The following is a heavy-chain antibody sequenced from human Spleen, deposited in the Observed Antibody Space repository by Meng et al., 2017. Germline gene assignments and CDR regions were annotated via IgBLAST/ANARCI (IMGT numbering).Heavy chain of an antibody. CDR2: LGAHDGDT. Sequence: VQPVQSAPVTQTPGASVKVSCKASDYTFTGYGVSWVRQAPGQGLEWMAWLGAHDGDTSHAPKFQGRVTVSADRPTATAYMELRSLRSDDTAVYYCARGTPGRSYSDYWGQGTLVTVSS. V-gene: IGHV1-18*01. CDR3: ARGTPGRSYSDY. D-gene: IGHD3-10*01. J-gene: IGHJ4*02. CDR1: DYTFTGYG.